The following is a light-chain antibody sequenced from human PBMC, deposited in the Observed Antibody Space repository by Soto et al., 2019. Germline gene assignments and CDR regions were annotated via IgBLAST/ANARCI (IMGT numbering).Light chain of an antibody. J-gene: IGKJ1*01. CDR1: QSLLQTKGYNY. CDR3: KQALQPPWA. Sequence: DIVMTQSPLSLPVTPGEPASISCRSSQSLLQTKGYNYLDWYLQKPGQSPQLMIYLGSNRASGVPDRFSGSGSGTDFTLKISRVEAEDVGVYYCKQALQPPWAFGQGTKVEI. CDR2: LGS. V-gene: IGKV2-28*01.